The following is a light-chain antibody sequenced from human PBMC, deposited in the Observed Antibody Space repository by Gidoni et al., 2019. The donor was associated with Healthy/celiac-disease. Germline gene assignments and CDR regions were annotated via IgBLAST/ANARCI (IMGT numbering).Light chain of an antibody. V-gene: IGKV3-15*01. CDR2: GAS. CDR1: QSVSSN. J-gene: IGKJ2*01. Sequence: EIVMTQSPATLSVSPGERATLSCRASQSVSSNLAWYQQKPGQAPRPLIHGASTRATGIPARFSGSGSGTEFTLTISSMRSEDFAVYDCQQYNNWPPGGGTFGQGTKLEIK. CDR3: QQYNNWPPGGGT.